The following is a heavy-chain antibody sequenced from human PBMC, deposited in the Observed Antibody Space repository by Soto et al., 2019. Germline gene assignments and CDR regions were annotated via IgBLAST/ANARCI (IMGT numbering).Heavy chain of an antibody. CDR3: ASGDCSGGRCYPYYYYGMDV. D-gene: IGHD2-15*01. J-gene: IGHJ6*02. Sequence: QVHLEQSGAEVKKPGASMKVSCKASGYTFNSYGISWVRQAPGQGLEWMGWISSYNGNTIYVQRLQGRVTMTVDTSTSTAYMELRSLTSDDTAVYYCASGDCSGGRCYPYYYYGMDVWGQGTTVIVSS. V-gene: IGHV1-18*01. CDR1: GYTFNSYG. CDR2: ISSYNGNT.